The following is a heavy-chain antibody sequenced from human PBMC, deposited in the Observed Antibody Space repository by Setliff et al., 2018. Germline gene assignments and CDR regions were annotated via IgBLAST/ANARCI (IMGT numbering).Heavy chain of an antibody. V-gene: IGHV1-18*01. Sequence: ASVKVSCKASGYTFTDYGVTWVRQAPGQGLEWVGWISPYSGNAYYAPKFQGRVIMTTDTSTTTAYMDLRSLRPDDPAIYFCSRLVRYCTRTSCQRLSGDDYWGQGTLVTVSS. D-gene: IGHD2-2*01. CDR3: SRLVRYCTRTSCQRLSGDDY. J-gene: IGHJ4*02. CDR2: ISPYSGNA. CDR1: GYTFTDYG.